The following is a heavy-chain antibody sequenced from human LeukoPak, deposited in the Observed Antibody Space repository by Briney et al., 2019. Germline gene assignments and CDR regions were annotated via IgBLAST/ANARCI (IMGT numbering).Heavy chain of an antibody. J-gene: IGHJ5*02. CDR1: GFTFTTYW. CDR2: IYSGGTT. V-gene: IGHV3-66*04. Sequence: GSLRLSCAASGFTFTTYWMSWVRQAPGKGLEWVSVIYSGGTTFYADSVKGRFTISRDSSKNTLYLQMTSLRAEDTAVYYCARQAVAGYNWYDPWGQGTLVTVSS. CDR3: ARQAVAGYNWYDP. D-gene: IGHD6-19*01.